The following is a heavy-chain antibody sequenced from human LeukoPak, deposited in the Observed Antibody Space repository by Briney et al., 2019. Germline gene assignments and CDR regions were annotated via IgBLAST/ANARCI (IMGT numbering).Heavy chain of an antibody. J-gene: IGHJ4*02. CDR1: GFTFTNYW. V-gene: IGHV3-7*01. CDR2: IKQDRSEK. D-gene: IGHD4-23*01. CDR3: ARVDYGGFDY. Sequence: GGSLRLSCAASGFTFTNYWMSWVRQAPGKGLELVANIKQDRSEKYYVDSVKGRFTISRDNAKNSLYLQMNSLRAEDTAVYYCARVDYGGFDYWGQGTLVTFSS.